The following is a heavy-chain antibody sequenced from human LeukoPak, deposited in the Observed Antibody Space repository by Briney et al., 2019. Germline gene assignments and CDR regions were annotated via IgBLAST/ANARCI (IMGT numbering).Heavy chain of an antibody. J-gene: IGHJ4*02. CDR2: IYYSGST. CDR3: ARHPTPGEGDYLSDY. D-gene: IGHD4-17*01. Sequence: PSETLSLTCTVSGGSISSSSYYWGWNRQPPGEGLEWIGSIYYSGSTYYNPSLKSRVTISVDTSKNQFSLKLSSVTAADTAVYYCARHPTPGEGDYLSDYWGQGTLVTVSS. V-gene: IGHV4-39*01. CDR1: GGSISSSSYY.